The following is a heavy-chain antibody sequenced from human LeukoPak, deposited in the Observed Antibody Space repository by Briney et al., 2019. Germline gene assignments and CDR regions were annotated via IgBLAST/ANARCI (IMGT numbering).Heavy chain of an antibody. CDR2: SGSGVST. J-gene: IGHJ4*02. Sequence: GGTLRLSCAASGFTFSSYGMSWVRQAPGKGLEWVSASGSGVSTYYADYVKGRLTISRDNSKNTLYLQMNSLRAEDTAVYYCATIVGATSWGQGTLVTVSS. CDR1: GFTFSSYG. D-gene: IGHD1-26*01. V-gene: IGHV3-23*01. CDR3: ATIVGATS.